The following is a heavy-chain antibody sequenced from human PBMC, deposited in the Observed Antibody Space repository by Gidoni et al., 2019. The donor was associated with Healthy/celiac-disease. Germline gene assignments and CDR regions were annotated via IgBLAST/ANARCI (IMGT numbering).Heavy chain of an antibody. CDR1: GFALRTYG. Sequence: QVQLVESGGGVVQPGRSLNLSCAASGFALRTYGQHWVRQAPGKGLEWVAVISYDGSNKYYADSVKGRFTISRDKSKNTLYLQMNSLRAEDTAVYYCAKDRAGYCSSTSCYMGAYWGQGTLVTVSS. V-gene: IGHV3-30*18. J-gene: IGHJ4*02. CDR2: ISYDGSNK. CDR3: AKDRAGYCSSTSCYMGAY. D-gene: IGHD2-2*02.